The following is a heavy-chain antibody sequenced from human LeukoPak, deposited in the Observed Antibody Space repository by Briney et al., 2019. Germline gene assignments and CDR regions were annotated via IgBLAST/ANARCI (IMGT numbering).Heavy chain of an antibody. CDR3: AREHTEIYSSGYYYYYYYMDV. CDR2: IYTSGST. J-gene: IGHJ6*03. Sequence: SETLSLTCTVSGGSISSYYWSWIRQPAGKGLEWIGRIYTSGSTNYNPSLKSRVTMSVDTSKNQFSLKLSSVTAADTAVYYCAREHTEIYSSGYYYYYYYMDVWGKGTTVTISS. CDR1: GGSISSYY. V-gene: IGHV4-4*07. D-gene: IGHD6-19*01.